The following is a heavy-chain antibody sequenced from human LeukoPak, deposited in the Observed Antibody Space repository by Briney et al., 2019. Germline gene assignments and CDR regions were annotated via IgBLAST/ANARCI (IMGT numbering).Heavy chain of an antibody. CDR1: GYTFTGYY. V-gene: IGHV1-18*04. CDR2: ISAYNGNT. D-gene: IGHD6-13*01. J-gene: IGHJ4*02. CDR3: ARGSSSWYEGYFDY. Sequence: ASVKVSCKASGYTFTGYYMHWVRQAPGQGLEWMGWISAYNGNTNYAQKLQGRVTMTTDTSTSTAYMELRSLRSDDTAVYYCARGSSSWYEGYFDYWGQGTLVTVSS.